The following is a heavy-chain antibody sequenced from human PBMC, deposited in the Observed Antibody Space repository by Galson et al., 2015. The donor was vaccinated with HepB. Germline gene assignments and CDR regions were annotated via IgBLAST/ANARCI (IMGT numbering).Heavy chain of an antibody. CDR3: TRDPPRGTTIWEYNRWSSDYYYGMDV. CDR1: GFTFGDYA. CDR2: IRSKAYGGTT. J-gene: IGHJ6*02. Sequence: SLRLSCAASGFTFGDYAMGWFRQAPGKGLEWVGFIRSKAYGGTTEYAASVKGRFTISRDVSKSIAYLQMNSLKTEDTAAYYCTRDPPRGTTIWEYNRWSSDYYYGMDVWGQGTTVTVSS. V-gene: IGHV3-49*03. D-gene: IGHD3-3*01.